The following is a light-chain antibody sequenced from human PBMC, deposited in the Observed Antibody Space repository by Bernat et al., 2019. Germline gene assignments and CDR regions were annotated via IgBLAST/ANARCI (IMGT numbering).Light chain of an antibody. CDR1: QSISSW. CDR2: KAS. Sequence: DIQMTQSPSTLSASVGDRVTITCRASQSISSWLAWYQQKPGKAPKLLIYKASSLESGVPSRFSGSGSGTEFTLTISSLQPDDFATYYCQQYNSYSWWTFGQGTELEI. CDR3: QQYNSYSWWT. J-gene: IGKJ1*01. V-gene: IGKV1-5*03.